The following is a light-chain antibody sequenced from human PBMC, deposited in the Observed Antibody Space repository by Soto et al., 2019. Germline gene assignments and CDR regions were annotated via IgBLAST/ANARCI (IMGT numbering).Light chain of an antibody. Sequence: DIQMTQSPSSLSASVGDRVTITCRASQSISSYLNWYQQKPGKAPKLLIYAASSLHSGVPSRFSGSGSGTDFTLNISSLQPEDFATYYFQQSYSTPYTFGQGTKLEIK. V-gene: IGKV1-39*01. J-gene: IGKJ2*01. CDR3: QQSYSTPYT. CDR1: QSISSY. CDR2: AAS.